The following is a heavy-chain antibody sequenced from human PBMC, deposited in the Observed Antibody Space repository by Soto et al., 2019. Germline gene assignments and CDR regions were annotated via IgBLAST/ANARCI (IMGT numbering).Heavy chain of an antibody. V-gene: IGHV4-39*01. CDR2: IYYSGST. Sequence: PSETLSLTCTVSGGSVSSSSYYWGWIRQPPGKGLEWIGSIYYSGSTYYNPSLKSRVTISVDTSKNQFSLKLSSVTAADTAVYYCASLWFGEKGSTYYYYGMDVWGQGTTVTVS. D-gene: IGHD3-10*01. CDR3: ASLWFGEKGSTYYYYGMDV. CDR1: GGSVSSSSYY. J-gene: IGHJ6*02.